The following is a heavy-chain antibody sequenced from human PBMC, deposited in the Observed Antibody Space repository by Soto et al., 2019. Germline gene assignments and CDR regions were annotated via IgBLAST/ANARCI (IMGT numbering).Heavy chain of an antibody. V-gene: IGHV3-21*01. CDR2: ISSSSSYI. CDR3: ARLVGWELFPDY. J-gene: IGHJ4*02. CDR1: GFTFSSYS. D-gene: IGHD1-26*01. Sequence: EVQLVESGGGLVKPGGSLRLSCAASGFTFSSYSMNWVRQAPGKGLEWVSSISSSSSYIYYADSVKGRFTISRDNAKNSLYLQMNSLRAEDTAVYYCARLVGWELFPDYWGQGTLVTVSS.